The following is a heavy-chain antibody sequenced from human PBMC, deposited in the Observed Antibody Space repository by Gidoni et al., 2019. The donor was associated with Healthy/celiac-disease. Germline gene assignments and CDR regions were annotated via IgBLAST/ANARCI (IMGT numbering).Heavy chain of an antibody. V-gene: IGHV4-38-2*02. CDR3: ARTGLLWFGELSHFDY. J-gene: IGHJ4*02. D-gene: IGHD3-10*01. CDR1: GYSISSGYY. Sequence: QVQLQESGPGLVKPSETLSLTCTVSGYSISSGYYWGWIRQPPGKGLEWLGSIYPSGSTYSHPSLKSPVTISVDTSKNQFSLKLGSVTAADTAVDYCARTGLLWFGELSHFDYWGQGTLVTVSS. CDR2: IYPSGST.